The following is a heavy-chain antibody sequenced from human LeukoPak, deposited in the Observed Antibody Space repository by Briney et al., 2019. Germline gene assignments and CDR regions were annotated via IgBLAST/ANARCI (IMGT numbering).Heavy chain of an antibody. D-gene: IGHD3-22*01. CDR1: GGSISSYY. CDR2: IYHSGST. CDR3: ARSGSGYYYAQNWFDP. V-gene: IGHV4-38-2*02. Sequence: SETLSLTCTVSGGSISSYYWGWIRQPPGKGLEWIGSIYHSGSTYYNPSLKSRVTISVDTSKNQFSLKLSSVTAADTAVYYCARSGSGYYYAQNWFDPWGQGTLVTVSS. J-gene: IGHJ5*02.